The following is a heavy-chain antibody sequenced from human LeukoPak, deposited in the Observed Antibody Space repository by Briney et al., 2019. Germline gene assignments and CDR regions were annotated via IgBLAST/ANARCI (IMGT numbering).Heavy chain of an antibody. CDR3: ASLWGEWEQLDY. CDR2: INPNSGGT. Sequence: ASVKVSCKASGYTFTGYYMHWVRQAPGQGLEWMGWINPNSGGTNYAQKFQGRVTMTRETSISTAYMELSRLRSDDTAVYYCASLWGEWEQLDYWGQGTLVTVSS. D-gene: IGHD1-26*01. J-gene: IGHJ4*02. CDR1: GYTFTGYY. V-gene: IGHV1-2*02.